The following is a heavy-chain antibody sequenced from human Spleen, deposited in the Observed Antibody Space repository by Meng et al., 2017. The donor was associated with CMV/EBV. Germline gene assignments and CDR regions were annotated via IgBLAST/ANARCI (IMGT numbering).Heavy chain of an antibody. CDR1: GGSFSGYS. CDR2: INHSGST. V-gene: IGHV4-34*01. CDR3: ARAPTVANYYYGMDV. Sequence: GSLRLSCAVYGGSFSGYSWSWIRQPPGKGLEWIGEINHSGSTNYNPSLKSRVTISVDTSKNQFSLKLSSVTAADTAVYYCARAPTVANYYYGMDVWGQGTTVTVSS. D-gene: IGHD4-11*01. J-gene: IGHJ6*02.